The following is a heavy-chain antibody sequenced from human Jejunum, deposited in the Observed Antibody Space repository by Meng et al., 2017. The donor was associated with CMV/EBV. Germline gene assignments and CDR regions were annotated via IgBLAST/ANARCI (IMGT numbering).Heavy chain of an antibody. V-gene: IGHV4-59*01. D-gene: IGHD2-15*01. CDR2: IYYNENT. J-gene: IGHJ1*01. Sequence: VSGDTSNPYYWNWIRQPPGKGLEWIGYIYYNENTNYNTSRKRRVTISLDTSKDQFSLKLSSVTAADTAVYYCAILGRGGFGNFQYWCLGTRVTVSS. CDR3: AILGRGGFGNFQY. CDR1: GDTSNPYY.